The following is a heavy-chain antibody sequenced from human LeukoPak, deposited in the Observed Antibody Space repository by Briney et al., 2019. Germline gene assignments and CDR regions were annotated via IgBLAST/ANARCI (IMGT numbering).Heavy chain of an antibody. CDR3: ARPGDMDV. CDR1: GGSFSGYY. CDR2: IYYSGST. Sequence: PSETLSLTCAVYGGSFSGYYWSWIRQPPGKGLEWIGSIYYSGSTYYNPSLKSRVTISVDTSKNQFSLKLSSVTAADTAVYYCARPGDMDVWGKGTTVTISS. D-gene: IGHD3-10*01. V-gene: IGHV4-34*01. J-gene: IGHJ6*03.